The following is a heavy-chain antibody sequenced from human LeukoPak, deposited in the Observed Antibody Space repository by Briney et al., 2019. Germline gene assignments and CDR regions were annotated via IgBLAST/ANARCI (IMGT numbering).Heavy chain of an antibody. CDR2: INPSGGST. CDR1: GYTFTSYY. D-gene: IGHD3-9*01. Sequence: GASVKVSCKASGYTFTSYYMHWVRQAPGQGLEWMGIINPSGGSTSYAQKFQGRVTMTRDTSTSTVYMELSSLRSEDTAVYYCARGSSHVLRYFDWLLLFDYWGRGTLVTVSS. CDR3: ARGSSHVLRYFDWLLLFDY. J-gene: IGHJ4*02. V-gene: IGHV1-46*01.